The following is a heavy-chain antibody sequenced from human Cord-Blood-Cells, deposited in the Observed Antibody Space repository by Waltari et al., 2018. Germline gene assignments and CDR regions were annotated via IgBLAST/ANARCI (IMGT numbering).Heavy chain of an antibody. D-gene: IGHD7-27*01. Sequence: QVQLVQSGAEVKKPGASVKVSCKASGYTFTSYDINWVPQATGQGLEWMGWMDPNSGNTGYAQKFQGRVTITRNTSISTAYMELSSLRSEDTAVYYCARGSPNWGSGIYDYWGQGTLVTVSS. CDR3: ARGSPNWGSGIYDY. J-gene: IGHJ4*02. CDR1: GYTFTSYD. V-gene: IGHV1-8*03. CDR2: MDPNSGNT.